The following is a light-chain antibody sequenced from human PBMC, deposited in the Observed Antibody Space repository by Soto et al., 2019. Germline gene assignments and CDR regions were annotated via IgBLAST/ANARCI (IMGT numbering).Light chain of an antibody. CDR1: QSVSSY. J-gene: IGKJ5*01. CDR3: QQRHMWPIT. V-gene: IGKV3-11*01. Sequence: EIVLTQSPATLSLSPGERATLSCRASQSVSSYLAWYQQKPGQAPRLLIYDASNRATGIPARFSGSGSGTDFTLTISSLEPEDSAVYYCQQRHMWPITFGQGHDWR. CDR2: DAS.